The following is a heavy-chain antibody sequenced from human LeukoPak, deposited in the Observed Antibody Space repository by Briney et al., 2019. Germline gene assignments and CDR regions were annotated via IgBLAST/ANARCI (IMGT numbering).Heavy chain of an antibody. D-gene: IGHD2-15*01. J-gene: IGHJ4*02. CDR3: ATERQHSCYFNY. Sequence: ASVKVSCKASGYTFTNYFTHWVRQAPGQGLEWVGIIKDSGSRTIYAQNFQGRVTMTSETSTSTVYMELSSLTSEDTAVYYCATERQHSCYFNYWGQGSLVTVSS. CDR1: GYTFTNYF. V-gene: IGHV1-46*01. CDR2: IKDSGSRT.